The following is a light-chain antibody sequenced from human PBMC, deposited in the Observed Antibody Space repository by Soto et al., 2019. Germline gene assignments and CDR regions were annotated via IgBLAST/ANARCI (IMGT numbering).Light chain of an antibody. V-gene: IGLV2-14*01. CDR2: DVT. CDR3: SSYTSSSTPYV. CDR1: SSDVGGYNY. J-gene: IGLJ1*01. Sequence: QSALTQPPSASGSPGQSGTISCTGTSSDVGGYNYVSWYQQHPGKAPKLMIYDVTNRPSGVSDRFSGSKSGNTASLTISGFQAEDEADYYCSSYTSSSTPYVFGTGTKVTVL.